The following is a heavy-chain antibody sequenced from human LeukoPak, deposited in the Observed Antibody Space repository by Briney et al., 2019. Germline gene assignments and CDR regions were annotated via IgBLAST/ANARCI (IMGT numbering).Heavy chain of an antibody. CDR1: GFTFSSYA. V-gene: IGHV3-23*01. Sequence: GGSLRLSCAASGFTFSSYAMSWVRQAPGKGLEWVSAISGSGGSTYYADSVKGRFTTSRDNAKNSLYLQMNSLRAEDTALYYCAKAADSSGYYHDAFDIWGQGTMVTVSS. J-gene: IGHJ3*02. D-gene: IGHD3-22*01. CDR3: AKAADSSGYYHDAFDI. CDR2: ISGSGGST.